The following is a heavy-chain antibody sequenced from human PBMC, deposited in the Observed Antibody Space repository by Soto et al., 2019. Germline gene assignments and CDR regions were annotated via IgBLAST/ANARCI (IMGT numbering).Heavy chain of an antibody. CDR2: IIPIFGTA. CDR3: ASPLFPYYYHRRGYSIDY. J-gene: IGHJ4*02. D-gene: IGHD3-22*01. CDR1: GGTFSSYA. Sequence: GASVKVSCKASGGTFSSYAISWVRQAPGQGLEWMGGIIPIFGTANYAQKFQGRVTITADKSTSTAYMELSSLRSEDTAVYYCASPLFPYYYHRRGYSIDYRGPGTLVTGSS. V-gene: IGHV1-69*06.